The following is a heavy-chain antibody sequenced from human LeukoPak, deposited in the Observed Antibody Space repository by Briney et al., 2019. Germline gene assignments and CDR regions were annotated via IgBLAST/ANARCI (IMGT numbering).Heavy chain of an antibody. J-gene: IGHJ4*02. D-gene: IGHD1-26*01. CDR1: NGSISSYY. Sequence: PSETLSLTCNVSNGSISSYYWNWMRQPPGQGLEWMGYIFYTGSTNYNPALKSRATISVDPYKKQISLKLRSVTAADTAVYYCAREIGYGRPFDCWGQGTLVTVSS. CDR2: IFYTGST. V-gene: IGHV4-59*01. CDR3: AREIGYGRPFDC.